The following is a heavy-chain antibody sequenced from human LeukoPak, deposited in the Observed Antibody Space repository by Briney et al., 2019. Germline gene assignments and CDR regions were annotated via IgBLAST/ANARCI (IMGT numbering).Heavy chain of an antibody. CDR1: GFTFSSYG. J-gene: IGHJ6*03. D-gene: IGHD3-10*01. V-gene: IGHV3-30*02. Sequence: GRSLRLSCAASGFTFSSYGMHWVRQAPGKGLEWVAFIRYDGSNKYYADSVKGRFTISRDNSKNTLYLQMNSLRAEDTAVYYCASNYYGSGSFYYYYYMDVWGKGTTVTISS. CDR3: ASNYYGSGSFYYYYYMDV. CDR2: IRYDGSNK.